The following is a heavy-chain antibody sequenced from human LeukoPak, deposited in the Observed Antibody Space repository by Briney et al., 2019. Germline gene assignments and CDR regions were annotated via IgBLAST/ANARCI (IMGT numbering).Heavy chain of an antibody. Sequence: SETLSLTCNVSGGSFTNYYWSWIRQTPEKGLEWIGQINHSGDTSDNPSLRSRITLSVDRSKNQFSLKVTSVTAADTGVYYCARGPGTVGLSPWGQGTLVTVSS. D-gene: IGHD1/OR15-1a*01. J-gene: IGHJ5*02. CDR2: INHSGDT. CDR1: GGSFTNYY. CDR3: ARGPGTVGLSP. V-gene: IGHV4-34*01.